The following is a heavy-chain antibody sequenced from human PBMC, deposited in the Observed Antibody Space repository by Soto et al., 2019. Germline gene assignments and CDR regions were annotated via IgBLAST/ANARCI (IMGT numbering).Heavy chain of an antibody. CDR2: IIPIFGTA. CDR1: GGTFSSYA. Sequence: QVQLVQSGAEVKKPGSSVKVSCKASGGTFSSYAISWVRQAPGQGLEWMGGIIPIFGTANYAQKFQGRVTITADESTRTAYMELSSLRSEDTAVYYCARAEGGYCSSTSCPGYYSGMDVWGQGTTVTVSS. J-gene: IGHJ6*02. CDR3: ARAEGGYCSSTSCPGYYSGMDV. V-gene: IGHV1-69*01. D-gene: IGHD2-2*01.